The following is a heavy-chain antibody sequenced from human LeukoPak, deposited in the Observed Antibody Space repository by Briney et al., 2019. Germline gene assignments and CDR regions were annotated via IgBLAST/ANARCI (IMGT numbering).Heavy chain of an antibody. CDR2: IYTSGST. J-gene: IGHJ5*02. CDR3: AGAYCSSTSCYRLDWFDP. D-gene: IGHD2-2*01. V-gene: IGHV4-4*09. Sequence: SETLSLTCTVSGGSISSYYWGWIRQPPGKGLEWIGYIYTSGSTNYNPSLKSRVTISVDTSKNQFSLKLSSVTAADTAVYYCAGAYCSSTSCYRLDWFDPWGQGTLVTVSS. CDR1: GGSISSYY.